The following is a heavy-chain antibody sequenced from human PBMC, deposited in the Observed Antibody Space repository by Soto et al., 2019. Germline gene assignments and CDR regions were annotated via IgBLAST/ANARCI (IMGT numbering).Heavy chain of an antibody. CDR3: ARGVRGVCDY. CDR1: GYIFTSYA. J-gene: IGHJ4*02. D-gene: IGHD3-10*01. V-gene: IGHV1-3*01. CDR2: INVGNGNT. Sequence: VQLVQSGAEVKKPGASVRISCKASGYIFTSYAMHWVRQAPGQRLEWMGWINVGNGNTKYSQKFQGRVTITRDTSASTAYMELSSLRPEDTAVYYCARGVRGVCDYWGQGTLVIVSS.